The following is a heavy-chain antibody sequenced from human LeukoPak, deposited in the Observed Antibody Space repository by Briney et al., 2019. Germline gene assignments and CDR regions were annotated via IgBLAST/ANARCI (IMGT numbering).Heavy chain of an antibody. J-gene: IGHJ4*02. CDR2: ISYDRNNK. CDR3: AKAGYCSGGSCWSDFDY. CDR1: GFTFSSCG. V-gene: IGHV3-30*18. D-gene: IGHD2-15*01. Sequence: PGGPLRLSCAASGFTFSSCGVHGLRQAREKGVEWGGVISYDRNNKYYADSVKGRYIISRDNSKNTLFLQMNSVRAEAAAVYYCAKAGYCSGGSCWSDFDYWGQGTLVTVSS.